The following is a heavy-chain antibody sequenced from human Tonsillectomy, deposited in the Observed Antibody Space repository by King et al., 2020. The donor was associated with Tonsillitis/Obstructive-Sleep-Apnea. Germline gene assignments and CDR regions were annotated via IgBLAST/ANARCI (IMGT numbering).Heavy chain of an antibody. CDR1: GYSFTSYW. Sequence: VQLVESGAEVKKPGESLKISRKGSGYSFTSYWIGWVRQMPGKGLEWMGIIYPGDSDTSYSPSFQGQVTISADKSISTAYLPLSSLKASDTAMYYCARPAPSLNDAFDIWGQGTMVTVSS. J-gene: IGHJ3*02. V-gene: IGHV5-51*01. CDR2: IYPGDSDT. CDR3: ARPAPSLNDAFDI.